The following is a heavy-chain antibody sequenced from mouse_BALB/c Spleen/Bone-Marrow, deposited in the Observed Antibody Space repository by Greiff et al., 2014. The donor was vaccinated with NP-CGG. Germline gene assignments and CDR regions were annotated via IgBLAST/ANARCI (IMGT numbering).Heavy chain of an antibody. Sequence: VQLKESGAEIVRPGALVKLSCKASGFNIKDYYMQWAKQRPEQGLEWIGWIDPENGNTIYDPKFQGKASITADTSSNTAYLQLSSLTSEDTAVYYCARGDGYAMDYWGQGTSVTVSS. CDR1: GFNIKDYY. J-gene: IGHJ4*01. CDR2: IDPENGNT. V-gene: IGHV14-1*02. CDR3: ARGDGYAMDY.